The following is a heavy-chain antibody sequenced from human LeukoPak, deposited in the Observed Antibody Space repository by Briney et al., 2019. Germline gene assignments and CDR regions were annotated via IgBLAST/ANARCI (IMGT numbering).Heavy chain of an antibody. CDR2: ISSGSSYI. Sequence: GGSLRLSCAASGFTFSSYSMNWVRQAPGKGLEWVSSISSGSSYIYYADSVKGRFTISRDNAKNSLYLQMNSLRAEDTAVYYCARANLVATKHFDYWGLGTLVTVSS. CDR1: GFTFSSYS. D-gene: IGHD5-12*01. CDR3: ARANLVATKHFDY. V-gene: IGHV3-21*01. J-gene: IGHJ4*02.